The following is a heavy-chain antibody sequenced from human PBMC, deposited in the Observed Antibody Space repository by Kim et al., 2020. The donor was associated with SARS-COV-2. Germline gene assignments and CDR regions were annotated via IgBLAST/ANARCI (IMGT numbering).Heavy chain of an antibody. CDR3: AREAYSSSWSSAYYYGMDV. CDR1: GFTFSSYS. J-gene: IGHJ6*02. D-gene: IGHD6-6*01. V-gene: IGHV3-21*01. Sequence: GGSLRLSCAASGFTFSSYSMNWVRQAPGKGLEWVSSISSSSSYIYYADSVKGRFTISRDNAKNSLYLQMNSLRAEDTAVYYCAREAYSSSWSSAYYYGMDVWGQGTTVTVSS. CDR2: ISSSSSYI.